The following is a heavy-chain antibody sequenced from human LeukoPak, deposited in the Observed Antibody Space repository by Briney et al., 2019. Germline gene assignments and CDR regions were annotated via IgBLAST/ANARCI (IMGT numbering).Heavy chain of an antibody. CDR2: ISGSGGST. J-gene: IGHJ4*02. CDR1: GFTFSSYG. V-gene: IGHV3-23*01. Sequence: ARGSLRLSCAASGFTFSSYGMSWVRQAPGKGLEWVSAISGSGGSTYYADSVKGRFTISRDNSKNTLYLQMNSLRAEDTAVYYCAKDRDHYYDSSGYPDYWGQGTLVTVSS. D-gene: IGHD3-22*01. CDR3: AKDRDHYYDSSGYPDY.